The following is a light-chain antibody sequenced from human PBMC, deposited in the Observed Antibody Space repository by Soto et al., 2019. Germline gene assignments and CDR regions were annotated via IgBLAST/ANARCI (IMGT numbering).Light chain of an antibody. CDR1: QSISSY. CDR3: QQYNSYPIT. CDR2: AAS. Sequence: DIQMTQSPSSLSASVGDRVTITCRASQSISSYLNWYQQKPGKAPKVLIYAASSLQSGVPSRFSGSGSGTDFTLTISSLQPEDFATYYCQQYNSYPITFGQGTRLEIK. J-gene: IGKJ5*01. V-gene: IGKV1-16*01.